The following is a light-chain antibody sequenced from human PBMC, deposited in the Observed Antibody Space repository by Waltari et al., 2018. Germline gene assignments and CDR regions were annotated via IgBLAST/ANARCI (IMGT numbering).Light chain of an antibody. CDR1: NIGRYG. CDR2: YDR. Sequence: SFVLTQPPSVSLAPGKTARITCGGNNIGRYGGHWYQQRPGQAPVLFIHYDRERPSWIPERFSGSNSGNTATLTIRRVEAGDEADYYCQVWDTAQGVFGGGTKLTVL. CDR3: QVWDTAQGV. J-gene: IGLJ3*02. V-gene: IGLV3-21*01.